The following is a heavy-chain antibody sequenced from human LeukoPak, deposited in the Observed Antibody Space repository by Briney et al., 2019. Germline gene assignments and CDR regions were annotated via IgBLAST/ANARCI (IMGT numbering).Heavy chain of an antibody. V-gene: IGHV4-59*12. CDR3: ARARPNLGYYYGSGSKPFDY. D-gene: IGHD3-10*01. CDR2: IYYSGST. J-gene: IGHJ4*02. CDR1: GVSISSYY. Sequence: SETLSLTCTVSGVSISSYYWSWIRQPPGKGLEWIGYIYYSGSTNYNPSLKSRVTISVDTSKNQFSLKLSSVTAADTAVYYCARARPNLGYYYGSGSKPFDYWGQGTLVTVSS.